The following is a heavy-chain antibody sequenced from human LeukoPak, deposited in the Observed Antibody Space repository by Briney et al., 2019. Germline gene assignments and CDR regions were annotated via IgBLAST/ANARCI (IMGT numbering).Heavy chain of an antibody. CDR1: GGSISSGGYY. CDR2: IYYSGST. D-gene: IGHD1-1*01. J-gene: IGHJ3*02. CDR3: ARNDPYAFDI. V-gene: IGHV4-31*03. Sequence: SETLSLTCTVSGGSISSGGYYWSWIRQHPGKGLEWIGYIYYSGSTYYNPSLRSRVTISVDTSKKQFSLKLSSVTAADTAVYFCARNDPYAFDIWGQGTVVTVSS.